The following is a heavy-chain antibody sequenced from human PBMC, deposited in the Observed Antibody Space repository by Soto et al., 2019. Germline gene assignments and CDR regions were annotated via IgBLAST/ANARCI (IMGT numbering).Heavy chain of an antibody. D-gene: IGHD7-27*01. CDR3: ARGPSGDKVAS. CDR2: IYNGGST. Sequence: QMQLQESGPGLVKPSQTLSLACTVSGGSISTVNYRWSWIRKSPDMGRGWIGHIYNGGSTYNNPSLESRVNMPVDTCKNQLTLTLSSVSAADTAVYYCARGPSGDKVASWGQGTLVTVSS. V-gene: IGHV4-30-4*01. CDR1: GGSISTVNYR. J-gene: IGHJ4*02.